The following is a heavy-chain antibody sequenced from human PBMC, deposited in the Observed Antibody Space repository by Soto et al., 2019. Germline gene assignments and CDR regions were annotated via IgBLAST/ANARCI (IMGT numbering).Heavy chain of an antibody. CDR3: ARGSTTEKVDS. CDR1: GGSISSYY. J-gene: IGHJ4*02. CDR2: IFYTGIT. V-gene: IGHV4-59*08. Sequence: SETLSLTCTVSGGSISSYYWSWIRQTPGKGLEWIGHIFYTGITKYNSSLRSRVTISLDTSKTQFSLTLKSVTAADTAVYYCARGSTTEKVDSWGQGTLVTVS. D-gene: IGHD4-17*01.